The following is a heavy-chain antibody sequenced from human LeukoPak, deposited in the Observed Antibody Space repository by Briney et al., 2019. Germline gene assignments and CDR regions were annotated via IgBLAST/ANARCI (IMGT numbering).Heavy chain of an antibody. CDR1: GYTFASYG. J-gene: IGHJ4*02. D-gene: IGHD6-19*01. CDR2: ISAYSGNT. Sequence: ASVKVSCKASGYTFASYGNSWVRQAPGQGLEWMGWISAYSGNTNYAQIFQGRVTMTTDTSTSTVNMELRGLRSDDTAVYYCAGVSSSGWFDYWGQGTLVTVSS. CDR3: AGVSSSGWFDY. V-gene: IGHV1-18*01.